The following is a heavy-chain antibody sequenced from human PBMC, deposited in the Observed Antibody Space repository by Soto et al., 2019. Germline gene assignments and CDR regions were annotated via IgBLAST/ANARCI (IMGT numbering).Heavy chain of an antibody. CDR2: VYHTGRT. Sequence: QVQLQESGPGLVKPSETLSLTCTVSGGSFKSGSYSWSWIRQPPGKGLWWIGYVYHTGRTIYTPSLKSRVSISMDTSKNQFSLNLDSVAAADTAVYVCATDFAYFASWGQGTLVTVSS. D-gene: IGHD3-3*01. V-gene: IGHV4-61*01. J-gene: IGHJ4*02. CDR3: ATDFAYFAS. CDR1: GGSFKSGSYS.